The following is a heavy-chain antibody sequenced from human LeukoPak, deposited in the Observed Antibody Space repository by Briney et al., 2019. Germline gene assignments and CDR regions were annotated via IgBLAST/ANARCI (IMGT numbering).Heavy chain of an antibody. CDR3: ARSRYYYDSSGTRGAFDI. V-gene: IGHV2-70*11. CDR2: IDWDDDK. CDR1: GGSFSGYY. J-gene: IGHJ3*02. D-gene: IGHD3-22*01. Sequence: TLSLTCAVYGGSFSGYYWSWIRQPPGKALEWLARIDWDDDKYYSTSLKTRLTISKDTSKNQVVLTMTNMDPVDTATYYCARSRYYYDSSGTRGAFDIWGQGTMVTVSS.